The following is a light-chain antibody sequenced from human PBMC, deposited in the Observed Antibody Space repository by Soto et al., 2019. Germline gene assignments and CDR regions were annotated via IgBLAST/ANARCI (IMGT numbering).Light chain of an antibody. V-gene: IGLV1-47*01. CDR1: SSNIGNNY. CDR2: RND. Sequence: QSVLTQPPSASGTPGQWVTISCSGSSSNIGNNYVYWYQQLPGRTPKLLIYRNDQRPSGVPDRFSGSKSGTSASLAISGLRSEDEADYHCAAWDDTLRGHYVFGGGTKVTVL. CDR3: AAWDDTLRGHYV. J-gene: IGLJ2*01.